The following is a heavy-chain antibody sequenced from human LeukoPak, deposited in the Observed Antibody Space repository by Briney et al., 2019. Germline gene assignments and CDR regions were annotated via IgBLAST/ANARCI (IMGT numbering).Heavy chain of an antibody. CDR2: ISYDGSNK. D-gene: IGHD3-9*01. CDR1: GFTFSSYG. Sequence: PGGSLRLSCAASGFTFSSYGMHWVRQAPGKGLEWEAVISYDGSNKYYADSVKGRFTISRDNSKNTLYLQMNSLRAEDTAVYYCAREGGAPVLRYFDWIYAFDIWGQGTMVAVSS. V-gene: IGHV3-30*03. CDR3: AREGGAPVLRYFDWIYAFDI. J-gene: IGHJ3*02.